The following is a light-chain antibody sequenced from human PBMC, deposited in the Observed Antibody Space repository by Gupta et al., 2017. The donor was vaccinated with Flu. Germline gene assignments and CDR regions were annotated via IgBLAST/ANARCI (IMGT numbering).Light chain of an antibody. CDR2: EVS. CDR3: SAYRITNAVVV. J-gene: IGLJ3*02. V-gene: IGLV2-14*01. CDR1: SSDAGGYDY. Sequence: QSALTQPASVSGSPGQSIATSCTGTSSDAGGYDYVAWYQQHPGKAPELIIFEVSRRPSGISDRFSCSKSGNTASLTITGILAEDEAFYYCSAYRITNAVVVFGGGTKLTVL.